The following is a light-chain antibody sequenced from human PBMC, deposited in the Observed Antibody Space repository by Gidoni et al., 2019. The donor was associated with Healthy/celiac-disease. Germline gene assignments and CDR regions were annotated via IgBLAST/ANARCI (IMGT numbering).Light chain of an antibody. Sequence: DIQMTQSPSSLSASVGDSVTITRRASQSISSYLNCYQQKPGKAPKLLIYAASSLQSGVPSRFSGSGSWTDFTLTISSLLPEDFATYYCQQSYSTPPFTFGPGTKVEIK. CDR1: QSISSY. V-gene: IGKV1-39*01. CDR2: AAS. J-gene: IGKJ3*01. CDR3: QQSYSTPPFT.